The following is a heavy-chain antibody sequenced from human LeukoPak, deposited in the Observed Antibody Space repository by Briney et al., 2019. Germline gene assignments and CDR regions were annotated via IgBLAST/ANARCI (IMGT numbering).Heavy chain of an antibody. CDR2: ISSSSNTI. Sequence: GGSLRLSCAASGFTFSSSSMNWVRQAPGKGLEWVSCISSSSNTIYYADSVKGRFTISRDNAKDSLYLQMNSLRAEDTAVYYCARSYSFGISFFDYWGKGTLVTVSS. CDR3: ARSYSFGISFFDY. J-gene: IGHJ4*02. D-gene: IGHD5-18*01. CDR1: GFTFSSSS. V-gene: IGHV3-48*01.